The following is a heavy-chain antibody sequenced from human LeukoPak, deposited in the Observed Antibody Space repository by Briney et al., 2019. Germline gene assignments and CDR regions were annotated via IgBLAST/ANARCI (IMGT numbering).Heavy chain of an antibody. J-gene: IGHJ4*02. CDR3: ARGMLAYCGGDCYSDLDY. V-gene: IGHV1-69*13. CDR2: IIPIFGTA. CDR1: GGTLSSYA. Sequence: ASVKVSCKASGGTLSSYAISWVRQAPGQGLEWMGGIIPIFGTANYAQKFQGRVTITADESTSTAYMELSSLRSEDTAVYYCARGMLAYCGGDCYSDLDYWGQGTLVTVSS. D-gene: IGHD2-21*02.